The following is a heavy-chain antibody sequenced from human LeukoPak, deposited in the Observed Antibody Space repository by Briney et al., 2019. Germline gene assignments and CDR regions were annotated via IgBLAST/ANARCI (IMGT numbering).Heavy chain of an antibody. D-gene: IGHD6-19*01. J-gene: IGHJ4*02. CDR1: VYTFTIYG. Sequence: ASVKVSFKASVYTFTIYGISWVRQAPGQGLEWVGWISAYNGNTNYAQKLQGRVTMTTDTSTSTAYMELRSLRSDDTAVYYCAPDCGSSGCHIDYWGQGTLVTVSS. V-gene: IGHV1-18*01. CDR3: APDCGSSGCHIDY. CDR2: ISAYNGNT.